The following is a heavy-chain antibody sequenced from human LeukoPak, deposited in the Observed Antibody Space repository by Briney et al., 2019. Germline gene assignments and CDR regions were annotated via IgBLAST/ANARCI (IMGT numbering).Heavy chain of an antibody. Sequence: SETLSLTCTVSGGYISSNSWSWTRQPAGKGLEWIGRIYASGSTNYNPSLKSRVTMSVDTSKNQFSLKLSSVTAADTAMYYCARDEADWYFDLWGRGTLVTVSS. V-gene: IGHV4-4*07. CDR2: IYASGST. CDR1: GGYISSNS. J-gene: IGHJ2*01. CDR3: ARDEADWYFDL.